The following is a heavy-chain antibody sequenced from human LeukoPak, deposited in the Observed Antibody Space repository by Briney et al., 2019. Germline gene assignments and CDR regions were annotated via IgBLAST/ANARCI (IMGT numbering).Heavy chain of an antibody. J-gene: IGHJ6*02. Sequence: PGGSLRLSCAASGFTFSSYWMSWDRQAPGKGLEWVANIKQDGSEKYYVDSVKGRFTISRDNAKNSLYLQMNSLRAEDTAVYYCASSRYSYGILGRLYYYYYYGMDVWGQGTTVTVSS. D-gene: IGHD5-18*01. CDR3: ASSRYSYGILGRLYYYYYYGMDV. V-gene: IGHV3-7*01. CDR1: GFTFSSYW. CDR2: IKQDGSEK.